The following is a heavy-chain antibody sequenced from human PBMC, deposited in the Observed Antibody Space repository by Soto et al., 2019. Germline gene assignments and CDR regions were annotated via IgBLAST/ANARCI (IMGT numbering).Heavy chain of an antibody. D-gene: IGHD4-17*01. CDR1: GFTFSNYW. Sequence: GGSLRLSCAASGFTFSNYWMSWVRRAPGKGLEWVADINQDGSEKYYVDSVKGRFTISRHNSKNTLYLQMNSLRAEDTAVYYCARGYDDYGGNYAFDIWGQGTMVTVSS. V-gene: IGHV3-7*03. CDR2: INQDGSEK. J-gene: IGHJ3*02. CDR3: ARGYDDYGGNYAFDI.